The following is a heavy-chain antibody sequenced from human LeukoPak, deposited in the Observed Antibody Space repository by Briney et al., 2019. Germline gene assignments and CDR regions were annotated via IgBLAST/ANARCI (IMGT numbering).Heavy chain of an antibody. CDR3: ARDQRRYCSGGSCYYNYYAMDV. V-gene: IGHV1-18*01. D-gene: IGHD2-15*01. Sequence: ASVKVSCKASGYTFTSYGISWVRQAPGQGLEWMGWISAYNGNTNYAQKLQGRVSMTTDTSTSTAYMELRSLRSDDTAVYYCARDQRRYCSGGSCYYNYYAMDVWGQGTTVTVSS. J-gene: IGHJ6*02. CDR1: GYTFTSYG. CDR2: ISAYNGNT.